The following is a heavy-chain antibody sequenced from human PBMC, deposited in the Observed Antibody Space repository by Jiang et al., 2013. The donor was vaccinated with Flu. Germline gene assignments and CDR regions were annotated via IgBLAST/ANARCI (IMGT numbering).Heavy chain of an antibody. J-gene: IGHJ3*02. V-gene: IGHV3-48*03. CDR2: ISSSGSAI. CDR1: GFTFSSYE. D-gene: IGHD2-21*02. CDR3: ARIHPVVTATKDAFDI. Sequence: VQLLESGGGLVQPGGSLRLSCAASGFTFSSYEMNWVRQAPGKGLEWVSYISSSGSAIYYADSVKGRFTISRDNAKNSLYLQMNSLRAEDTGCYYCARIHPVVTATKDAFDIWGQGTMVTVSS.